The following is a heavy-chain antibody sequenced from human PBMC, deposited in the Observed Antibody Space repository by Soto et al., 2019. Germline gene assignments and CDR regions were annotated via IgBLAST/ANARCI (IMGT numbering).Heavy chain of an antibody. CDR1: GYTFTSYD. Sequence: QVQLVQSGAEVKKPGASVKVSCKASGYTFTSYDINWVRQATGQGLEWMGWMNPNSGNTGYAQKFQGRVTMTRNTSISTAYMALSSLRSEDTAVYYCARARSCSGGSCYDWFDPWGQGTLVTVSS. D-gene: IGHD2-15*01. J-gene: IGHJ5*02. V-gene: IGHV1-8*01. CDR2: MNPNSGNT. CDR3: ARARSCSGGSCYDWFDP.